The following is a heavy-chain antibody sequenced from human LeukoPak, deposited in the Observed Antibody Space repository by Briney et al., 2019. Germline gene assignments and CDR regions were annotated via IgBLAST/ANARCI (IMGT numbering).Heavy chain of an antibody. J-gene: IGHJ4*02. D-gene: IGHD4-11*01. V-gene: IGHV3-15*01. Sequence: GSLRLSCAASRFIFSTSWMSWVRQAPGKGLEWVGRIKSKHDGETTEYAAPVKGRFTISRDDSESMVYLQMMSLKTEDTAVYYCCADTVDPLAQIDKWGQGALVTVSS. CDR3: CADTVDPLAQIDK. CDR2: IKSKHDGETT. CDR1: RFIFSTSW.